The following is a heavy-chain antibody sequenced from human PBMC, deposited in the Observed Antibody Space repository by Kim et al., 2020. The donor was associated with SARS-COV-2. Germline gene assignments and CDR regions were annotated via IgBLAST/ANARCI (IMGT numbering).Heavy chain of an antibody. CDR3: ARVYKRSYGLAAAFDI. D-gene: IGHD1-26*01. J-gene: IGHJ3*02. CDR2: IYYSGST. V-gene: IGHV4-39*07. Sequence: SETLSLTCTVSGGSISSSSYYWGWIRQPPGKGLEWIGSIYYSGSTYYNPSLKSRVTISVDTSKNQFSLKLSSVTAADTAVYYCARVYKRSYGLAAAFDIWGQGTMVTVSS. CDR1: GGSISSSSYY.